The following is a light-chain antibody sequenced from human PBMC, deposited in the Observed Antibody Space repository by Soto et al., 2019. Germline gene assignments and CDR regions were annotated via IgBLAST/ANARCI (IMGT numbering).Light chain of an antibody. J-gene: IGKJ5*01. CDR2: GVS. Sequence: EIVLTQSPGTLSLSPGERATLSCRASRSVISRRLSLYRHKPGQAPRLLIYGVSTRATGIPDRFTGSGSGRDFTLTISRLEPEDFAVFYCQVYGPSPPITFGQGTRLEIK. V-gene: IGKV3-20*01. CDR3: QVYGPSPPIT. CDR1: RSVISRR.